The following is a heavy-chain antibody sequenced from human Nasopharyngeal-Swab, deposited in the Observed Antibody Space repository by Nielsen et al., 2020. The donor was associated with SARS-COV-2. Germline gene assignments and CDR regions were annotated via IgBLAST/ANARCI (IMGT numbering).Heavy chain of an antibody. CDR1: GFRLRNYW. CDR3: VRDAGAWDFDY. V-gene: IGHV3-7*01. CDR2: IRRDGGPR. J-gene: IGHJ4*02. D-gene: IGHD1-26*01. Sequence: GSLSLSFVCPGFRLRNYWMSLVRPAPGKGLEWVANIRRDGGPRLYVDSVKGRFTIPRDNDKNSLYLQMYSLGAEDTAVYYCVRDAGAWDFDYWGQGTLITVSS.